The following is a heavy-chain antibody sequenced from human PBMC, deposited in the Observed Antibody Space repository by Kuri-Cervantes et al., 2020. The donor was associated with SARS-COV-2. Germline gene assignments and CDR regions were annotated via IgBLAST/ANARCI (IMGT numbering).Heavy chain of an antibody. CDR1: GGSISSSSYY. Sequence: GSLRLSCTVSGGSISSSSYYWGWIRQPPGKGLEWIGSIYYSGSTYYNPSLKGRVTISVDTSKNQFSLKLSSVTAADTAVYYCARRSTSITIFGVVNINPFDYWGQGTLVTVSS. D-gene: IGHD3-3*01. V-gene: IGHV4-39*07. CDR3: ARRSTSITIFGVVNINPFDY. CDR2: IYYSGST. J-gene: IGHJ4*02.